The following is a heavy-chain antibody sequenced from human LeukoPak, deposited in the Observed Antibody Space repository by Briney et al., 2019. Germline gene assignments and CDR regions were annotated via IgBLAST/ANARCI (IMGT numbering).Heavy chain of an antibody. CDR1: GFTFDDYA. Sequence: GRSLRLSCAASGFTFDDYAMHWVRQAPGKGLEWVSGISWNSGSIGYADSGKGRFTISRDDAKNSLYLQMKSLRAEDTALYYCAKGSSGYLSPNSNLYYYYGMDVWGQGTTVTVSS. CDR3: AKGSSGYLSPNSNLYYYYGMDV. CDR2: ISWNSGSI. V-gene: IGHV3-9*01. D-gene: IGHD3-22*01. J-gene: IGHJ6*02.